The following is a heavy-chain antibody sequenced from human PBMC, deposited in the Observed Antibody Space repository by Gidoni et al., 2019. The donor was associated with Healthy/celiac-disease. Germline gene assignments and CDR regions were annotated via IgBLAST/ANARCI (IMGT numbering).Heavy chain of an antibody. J-gene: IGHJ4*02. CDR2: ISYYGSNK. V-gene: IGHV3-30*18. CDR3: AKGDGGTSALDY. CDR1: GVTFSSYG. Sequence: QVQLVESGGGVVQPGRSLRLSCEASGVTFSSYGMHWVRQAPGKGLEWVAVISYYGSNKYYADSVKGRFTISRDNSKNTLYLQMNSLRAEDTAVYYCAKGDGGTSALDYWGQGTLVTVSS. D-gene: IGHD6-25*01.